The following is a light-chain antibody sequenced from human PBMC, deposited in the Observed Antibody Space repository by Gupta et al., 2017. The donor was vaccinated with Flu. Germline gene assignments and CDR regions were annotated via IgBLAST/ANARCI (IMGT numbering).Light chain of an antibody. Sequence: EIVLTQSSGTLSLAPGDRATLSSRATETVNSNVAWYQRRPGQAPRLLIHGASNRHTGVPDRFTGSGFGTDFTLTISSLEPEDFAVYFCQQYGLSPATFGPETQVEMK. J-gene: IGKJ1*01. CDR2: GAS. CDR3: QQYGLSPAT. CDR1: ETVNSN. V-gene: IGKV3-20*01.